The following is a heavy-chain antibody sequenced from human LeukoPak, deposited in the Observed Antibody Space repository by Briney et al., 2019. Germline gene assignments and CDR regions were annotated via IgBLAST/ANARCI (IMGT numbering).Heavy chain of an antibody. J-gene: IGHJ3*02. D-gene: IGHD2-2*03. CDR2: ISHSGST. CDR3: ARDDWIPGSCSNSGCSDAFDI. CDR1: GGSMIKYY. Sequence: PSETLSLTCTVSGGSMIKYYWNWIRQPPGKGLEWIGYISHSGSTNYNPSLKNRVSISVDTSNNQFSLKLYSLTAADTAVYFCARDDWIPGSCSNSGCSDAFDIWGPGTMVTVSS. V-gene: IGHV4-59*12.